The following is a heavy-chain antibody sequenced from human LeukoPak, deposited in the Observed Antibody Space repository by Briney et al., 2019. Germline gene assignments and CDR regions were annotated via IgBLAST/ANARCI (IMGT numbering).Heavy chain of an antibody. V-gene: IGHV1-2*02. Sequence: ASVKVSCKASGYTFTGYYMHWVRQAPGQGLGWMGWINPNSGGTNYAQKFQGRVTMTRDTSISTAYMELSRLRSDDTAVYYCARAGFGELPSYGMDVWGQGTTVTVSS. CDR1: GYTFTGYY. J-gene: IGHJ6*02. D-gene: IGHD3-10*01. CDR3: ARAGFGELPSYGMDV. CDR2: INPNSGGT.